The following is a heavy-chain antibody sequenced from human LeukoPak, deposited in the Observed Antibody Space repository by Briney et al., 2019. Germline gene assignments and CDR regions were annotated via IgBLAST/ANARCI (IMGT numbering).Heavy chain of an antibody. Sequence: SETLSLTCTVWGGSISSFYWRWIRQPPGKGLEWIGYIYYSGSTNYNPSLKSRVTISVDTSKNQFSLKLSSVTAADTAVYYCARGGVFFDYWGQGTLVTVSS. CDR2: IYYSGST. CDR3: ARGGVFFDY. V-gene: IGHV4-59*01. D-gene: IGHD3-10*01. J-gene: IGHJ4*02. CDR1: GGSISSFY.